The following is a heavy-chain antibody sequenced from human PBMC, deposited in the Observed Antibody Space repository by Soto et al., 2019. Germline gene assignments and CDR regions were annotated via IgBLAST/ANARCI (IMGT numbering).Heavy chain of an antibody. D-gene: IGHD5-18*01. CDR2: INHSGST. CDR3: ATLRPNYYSYGYWYWFDP. Sequence: SETLSLTCAVYGGSFSGYYWSWIRQPPGKGLEWIGEINHSGSTNYNPSLKSRVTISVDTSKSQFSLKLSSVTAADTAVYYCATLRPNYYSYGYWYWFDPRGQGTLVTGSS. J-gene: IGHJ5*02. CDR1: GGSFSGYY. V-gene: IGHV4-34*01.